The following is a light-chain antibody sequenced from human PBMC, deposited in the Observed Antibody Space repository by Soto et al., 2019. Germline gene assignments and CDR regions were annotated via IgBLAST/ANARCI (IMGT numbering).Light chain of an antibody. V-gene: IGLV2-14*03. CDR3: SSFRSSSTSYV. Sequence: QSALTQPASVSGSPGQSITISCTGTSSDIGDSNYVSWYQQHPGKAPKLVIYDVSNRPSGGSNRFSGSKSANTASLTISGLQAEDEADYYCSSFRSSSTSYVFGTGTKLTVL. J-gene: IGLJ1*01. CDR1: SSDIGDSNY. CDR2: DVS.